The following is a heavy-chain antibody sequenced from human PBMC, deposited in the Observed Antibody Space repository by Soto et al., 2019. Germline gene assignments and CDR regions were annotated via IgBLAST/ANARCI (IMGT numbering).Heavy chain of an antibody. J-gene: IGHJ3*02. CDR3: ARDSNYDSSGYYLSHDAFDI. CDR2: ISSSSSYI. V-gene: IGHV3-21*01. Sequence: GGSLRLSCAASGFTFSSYSMNWVRQAPGKGLEWVSSISSSSSYIYYADSVKGRFTISRDNAKNSLYLQMNSLRAEDTAVYYCARDSNYDSSGYYLSHDAFDIWGQGTMVTVSS. D-gene: IGHD3-22*01. CDR1: GFTFSSYS.